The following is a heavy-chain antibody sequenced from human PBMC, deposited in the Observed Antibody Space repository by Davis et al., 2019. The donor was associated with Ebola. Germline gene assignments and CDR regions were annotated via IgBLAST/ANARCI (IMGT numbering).Heavy chain of an antibody. CDR2: ISGSGGST. V-gene: IGHV3-23*01. CDR3: AKDRPFEDIVLMVYAIPFQH. Sequence: GESLKISCAASGFTFSSYAMSWVRQAPGKGLEWVSAISGSGGSTYYADSVKGRFTISRDNSKNTLYLQMNSLRAEDTAVYYCAKDRPFEDIVLMVYAIPFQHWGQGTLVTVSS. D-gene: IGHD2-8*01. CDR1: GFTFSSYA. J-gene: IGHJ1*01.